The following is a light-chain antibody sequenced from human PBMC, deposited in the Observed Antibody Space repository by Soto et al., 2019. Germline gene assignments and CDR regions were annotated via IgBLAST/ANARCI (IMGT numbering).Light chain of an antibody. CDR3: FQDYDYPRT. J-gene: IGKJ1*01. CDR2: AAS. V-gene: IGKV1-6*01. CDR1: QGIRNE. Sequence: AIQVTQSPPSLSASVGDRVTITCRASQGIRNELGWYQQKPGNAPKLLIYAASSFQSGVPPRFSGSGSGADFTLNISSLQPKEYATEDCFQDYDYPRTFGEATKVEIK.